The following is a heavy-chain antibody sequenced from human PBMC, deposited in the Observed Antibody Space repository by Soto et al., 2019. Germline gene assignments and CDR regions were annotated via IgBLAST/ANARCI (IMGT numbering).Heavy chain of an antibody. D-gene: IGHD2-2*01. CDR1: GYTFTSYG. V-gene: IGHV1-18*01. Sequence: GASVKVSCKASGYTFTSYGISWVRQAPGQGLEWMGWISAYHGKTNYAQKLQGRVTMTTDTSTSTAYMELRSLRSDDTAVYYCARNDCSSTSCYSDAFDIWGQGTMVTVSS. CDR2: ISAYHGKT. CDR3: ARNDCSSTSCYSDAFDI. J-gene: IGHJ3*02.